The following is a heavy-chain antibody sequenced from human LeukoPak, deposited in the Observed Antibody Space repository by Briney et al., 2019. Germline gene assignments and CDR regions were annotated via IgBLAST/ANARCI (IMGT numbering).Heavy chain of an antibody. J-gene: IGHJ4*02. CDR2: INHSGST. V-gene: IGHV4-34*01. D-gene: IGHD5-18*01. CDR3: ARGRGYSYGSYFDY. CDR1: GGSFSGYY. Sequence: PSETLSLTCAVYGGSFSGYYGSWIRQPPGKGLEWIGEINHSGSTNYNPSLKSRVTISVDTSKNQFSLKLSSVTAADTAVYYCARGRGYSYGSYFDYWGQGTLVTVSS.